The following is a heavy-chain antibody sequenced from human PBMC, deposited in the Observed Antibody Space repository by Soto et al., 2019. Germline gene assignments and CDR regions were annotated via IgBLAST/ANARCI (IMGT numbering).Heavy chain of an antibody. D-gene: IGHD3-3*01. CDR1: GYTLTELS. Sequence: ASVKVSCKVSGYTLTELSMHWVRQAPGKGLEWMGGFDPEDGETIYAQKFQGRVTMTEDTSTDTAYMELSSLRSEDTAVYYCATDLPSFGSIFGVAKHYWGQGTLVTVSS. V-gene: IGHV1-24*01. CDR2: FDPEDGET. CDR3: ATDLPSFGSIFGVAKHY. J-gene: IGHJ4*02.